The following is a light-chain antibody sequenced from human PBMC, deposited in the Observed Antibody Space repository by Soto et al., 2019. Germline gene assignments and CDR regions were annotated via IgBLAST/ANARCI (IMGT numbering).Light chain of an antibody. CDR3: QHYRSAPFT. CDR1: QSVSSY. CDR2: GAS. J-gene: IGKJ3*01. V-gene: IGKV3-20*01. Sequence: FTQPPVTLSLSPGERATLSCRASQSVSSYLAWYQQKPGQAPRLLIYGASNRATGIPDRFSGSGSGTDFTLTISRLEPEDFAVYYCQHYRSAPFTFGPGTKVDIK.